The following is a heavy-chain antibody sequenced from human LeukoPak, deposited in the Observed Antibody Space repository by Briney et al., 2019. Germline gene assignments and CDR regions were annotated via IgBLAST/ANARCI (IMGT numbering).Heavy chain of an antibody. J-gene: IGHJ5*02. D-gene: IGHD3-9*01. V-gene: IGHV1-69*13. CDR1: GGTFSSYA. Sequence: ASVKDSCKASGGTFSSYAISWVRQAPGQGLEWMGGIIPIFGTANYAQKFQGRVTITADESTSTAYMELSSLRSEDTAVYYCARSLVDPNWFDPWGQGTLVTVSS. CDR3: ARSLVDPNWFDP. CDR2: IIPIFGTA.